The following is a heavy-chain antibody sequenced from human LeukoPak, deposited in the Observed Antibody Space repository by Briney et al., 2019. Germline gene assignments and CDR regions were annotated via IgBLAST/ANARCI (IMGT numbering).Heavy chain of an antibody. V-gene: IGHV4-39*01. CDR1: GGSIRSSSYY. CDR2: MYYSGNT. CDR3: ARHVRSSSITSNFDH. J-gene: IGHJ4*02. Sequence: SETLSLTCSVSGGSIRSSSYYWGWIRQPPGKGLEWIGSMYYSGNTYHNTSLKSRVTIYVDTSKNQFSLKLSSVNAADTAIYYCARHVRSSSITSNFDHWGQGTLVTVSS. D-gene: IGHD6-13*01.